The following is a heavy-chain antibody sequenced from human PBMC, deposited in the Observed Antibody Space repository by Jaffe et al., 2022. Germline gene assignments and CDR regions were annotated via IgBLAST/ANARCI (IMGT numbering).Heavy chain of an antibody. J-gene: IGHJ2*01. Sequence: QVQLQESGPGLVKPSETLSLTCAVSGYSISSGYYWGWIRQPPGKGLEWIGSIYHSGSTYYNPSLKSRVTISVDTSKNQFSLKLSSVTAADTAVYYCARREAAAGTVWYFDLWGRGTLVTVSS. D-gene: IGHD6-13*01. CDR3: ARREAAAGTVWYFDL. V-gene: IGHV4-38-2*01. CDR1: GYSISSGYY. CDR2: IYHSGST.